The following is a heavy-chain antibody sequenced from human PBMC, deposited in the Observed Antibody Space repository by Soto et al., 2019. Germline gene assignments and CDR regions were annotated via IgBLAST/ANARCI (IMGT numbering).Heavy chain of an antibody. J-gene: IGHJ6*02. CDR2: ISYDGNNK. D-gene: IGHD3-22*01. V-gene: IGHV3-30-3*01. CDR1: GFTFNFYA. Sequence: PVGSLRLSCTVSGFTFNFYAMHWVRQAPGKGLEWVALISYDGNNKYYADSVKGRFTISRDNSKNTVYLHMDSLRADDTAVYYCARELTMYAVVVVSKYYYGMDVWGQGTTVTVSS. CDR3: ARELTMYAVVVVSKYYYGMDV.